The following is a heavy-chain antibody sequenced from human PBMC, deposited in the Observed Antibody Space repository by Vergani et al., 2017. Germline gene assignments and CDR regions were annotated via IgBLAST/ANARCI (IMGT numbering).Heavy chain of an antibody. CDR1: GGSISSYY. J-gene: IGHJ5*02. CDR2: IYDSGIT. Sequence: QVQLQESGPGLVKPSETLSLTCTVSGGSISSYYWRWIRPPPGKGLEWIGYIYDSGITNDNPSLKSVVTISVDTSQNQFSLKLSSLTAADTAVYYCAGGDWKLKPPDPWGQGTLVTVSS. D-gene: IGHD1-1*01. CDR3: AGGDWKLKPPDP. V-gene: IGHV4-59*01.